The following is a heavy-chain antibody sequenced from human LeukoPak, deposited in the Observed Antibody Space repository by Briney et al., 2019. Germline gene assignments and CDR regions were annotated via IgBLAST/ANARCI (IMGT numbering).Heavy chain of an antibody. Sequence: GGSLRLSCAASGFTFSDYAMTWVRQAPGKGLEWVATISGSGVMTYYADSVKGRFTVSGDNSKNTLYLQMNSLRAEDTAVYYCARGVRRGYQLSPSWFDPWGQGTLVTVSS. CDR3: ARGVRRGYQLSPSWFDP. V-gene: IGHV3-23*01. CDR2: ISGSGVMT. D-gene: IGHD2-2*01. J-gene: IGHJ5*02. CDR1: GFTFSDYA.